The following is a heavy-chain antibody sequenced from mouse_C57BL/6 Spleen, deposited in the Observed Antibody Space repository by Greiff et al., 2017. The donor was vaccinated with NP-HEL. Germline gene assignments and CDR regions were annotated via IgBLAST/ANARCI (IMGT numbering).Heavy chain of an antibody. CDR2: ISSGSSTI. D-gene: IGHD3-2*02. J-gene: IGHJ4*01. Sequence: EVKLVESGGGLVKPGGSLKLSCAASGFTFSDYGMHWVRQAPEKGLEWVAYISSGSSTIYYADTVTGRFTISRDNAKNTLFLHMTSLRSEDTAMYYCARPAQATVAMDYWGQGTSVTVSS. CDR3: ARPAQATVAMDY. CDR1: GFTFSDYG. V-gene: IGHV5-17*01.